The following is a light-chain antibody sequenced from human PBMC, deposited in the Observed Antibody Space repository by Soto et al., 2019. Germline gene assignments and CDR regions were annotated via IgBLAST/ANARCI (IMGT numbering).Light chain of an antibody. CDR3: ATWDDRLTAWV. CDR1: NSNIGSNA. V-gene: IGLV1-36*01. CDR2: YND. Sequence: QSMLTQSPSVSGAPRQSVNISCSGNNSNIGSNAVHWYQQLPGKAPKLLMYYNDMLPSGVSDRFSGSKSGTSASLAISGLQSEDEGDYYCATWDDRLTAWVFGGGTKVTVL. J-gene: IGLJ3*02.